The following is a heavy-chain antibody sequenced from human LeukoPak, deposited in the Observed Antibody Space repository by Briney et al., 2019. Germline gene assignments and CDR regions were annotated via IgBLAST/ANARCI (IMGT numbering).Heavy chain of an antibody. J-gene: IGHJ4*02. CDR3: ATDHLGGSSWLLFDY. CDR2: ISSSGGTM. V-gene: IGHV3-48*03. D-gene: IGHD6-13*01. CDR1: GFTFSSFE. Sequence: SGGSLRLSCAGSGFTFSSFEMNWVRQAPGKGLEWVSYISSSGGTMYYADSAEGRFTISRDNAKNSLYLQMNSLRAEDTAVYYCATDHLGGSSWLLFDYWGQGTLVTVSS.